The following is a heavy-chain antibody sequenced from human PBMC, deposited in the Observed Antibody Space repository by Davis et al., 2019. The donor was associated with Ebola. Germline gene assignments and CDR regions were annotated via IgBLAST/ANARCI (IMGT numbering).Heavy chain of an antibody. CDR1: GYSFSSGYY. CDR3: ARYPPSNWNEFDY. CDR2: IYHSWST. V-gene: IGHV4-38-2*02. J-gene: IGHJ4*02. D-gene: IGHD1-20*01. Sequence: MPSETLSLTCTASGYSFSSGYYWGWIRSPPGKGLKWLGSIYHSWSTYYNPSLKSRVTISVDTSKNQFSLKLSSVTAADTAVYYCARYPPSNWNEFDYWGQGTLVTVSS.